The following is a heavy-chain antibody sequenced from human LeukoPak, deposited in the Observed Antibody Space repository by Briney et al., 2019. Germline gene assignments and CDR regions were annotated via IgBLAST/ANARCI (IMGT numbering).Heavy chain of an antibody. CDR3: ARGGSITMIVVVITTDGNFDY. D-gene: IGHD3-22*01. V-gene: IGHV1-2*02. CDR2: INPNSGGT. Sequence: GASVKVSCKASGYTFTGYYMHWVRQAPGQGLEWMGWINPNSGGTNYAQKFQGRVTMTRDTSISTAYMELSRLRSDDTAVYYCARGGSITMIVVVITTDGNFDYWGQGTLVTVSS. J-gene: IGHJ4*02. CDR1: GYTFTGYY.